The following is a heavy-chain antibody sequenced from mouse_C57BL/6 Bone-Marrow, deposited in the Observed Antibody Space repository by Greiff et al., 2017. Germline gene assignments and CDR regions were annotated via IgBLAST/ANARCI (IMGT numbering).Heavy chain of an antibody. V-gene: IGHV1-64*01. CDR3: ARRNIYYDYDEFAY. CDR1: GYTFTSYW. J-gene: IGHJ3*01. Sequence: QVQLQQPGAELVKPGASVKLSCKASGYTFTSYWMHWVKQRPGQGLEWIGMIHPNSGSTNYNEKFTSKATLTVDKSSSTAYMQLSSLTSEDSAVYYCARRNIYYDYDEFAYWGQGTLVTVSA. CDR2: IHPNSGST. D-gene: IGHD2-4*01.